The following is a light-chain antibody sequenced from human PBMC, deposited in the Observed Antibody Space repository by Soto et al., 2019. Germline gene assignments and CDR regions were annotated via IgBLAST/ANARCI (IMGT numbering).Light chain of an antibody. CDR1: QSISSW. J-gene: IGKJ1*01. CDR2: RAS. V-gene: IGKV1-5*03. CDR3: QQYKSYWT. Sequence: DIQMTQSPSTLSASVGERVTITCRASQSISSWLAWYQQKPGKAPKLLIYRASSLESGVPSRFSGSESGTEFTLTISSRQPYDFATYYCQQYKSYWTCGHGTKVEIK.